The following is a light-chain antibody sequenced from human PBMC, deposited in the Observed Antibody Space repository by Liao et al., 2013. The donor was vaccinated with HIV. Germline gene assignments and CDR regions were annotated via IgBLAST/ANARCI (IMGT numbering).Light chain of an antibody. Sequence: SYELTQPPSVSVSPGQTARITCSGDALPKQYAHWYQQKPGQAPVLVIYKDSERPSGIPERFSGSSSGTTGTLTISGVQAEDEADYYCQAWYSSTGVFGGGTEADR. CDR3: QAWYSSTGV. CDR1: ALPKQY. CDR2: KDS. V-gene: IGLV3-25*03. J-gene: IGLJ3*02.